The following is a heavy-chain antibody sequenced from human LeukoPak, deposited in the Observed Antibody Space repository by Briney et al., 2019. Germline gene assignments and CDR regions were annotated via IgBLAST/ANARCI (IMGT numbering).Heavy chain of an antibody. J-gene: IGHJ4*02. CDR2: INTDTGKA. V-gene: IGHV7-4-1*02. CDR1: GYTFTTYA. CDR3: ARAQSGGYCSAGSCYLGY. Sequence: ASVKVSCKASGYTFTTYALSWVRQAPGQGLEWMGWINTDTGKATYAQDFTGRFVFSLDTSVRTAYLQITSLEAEDTAVYYCARAQSGGYCSAGSCYLGYWGQGTLVTVSS. D-gene: IGHD2-15*01.